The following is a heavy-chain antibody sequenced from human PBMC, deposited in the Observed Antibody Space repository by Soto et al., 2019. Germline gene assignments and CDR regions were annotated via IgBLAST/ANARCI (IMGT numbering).Heavy chain of an antibody. CDR1: GFTFSSYA. D-gene: IGHD4-4*01. Sequence: QVQLVESGGGVVQPGRSLRLSCAASGFTFSSYAMHWVRQAPGKGLEWVAVISYDGSNKYYADSVKGRFTIYRDNSKNTLYLQMNSLRAEDTAVYYCASSTLQDYYYYGMDVWGQGTTVTVSS. V-gene: IGHV3-30-3*01. CDR3: ASSTLQDYYYYGMDV. CDR2: ISYDGSNK. J-gene: IGHJ6*02.